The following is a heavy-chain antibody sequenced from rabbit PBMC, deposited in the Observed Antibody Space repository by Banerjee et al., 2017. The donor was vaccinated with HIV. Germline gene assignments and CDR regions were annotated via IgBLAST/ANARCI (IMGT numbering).Heavy chain of an antibody. CDR1: GFSFSSSYW. Sequence: EESGGGLVQPEGSLTLTCTASGFSFSSSYWIYWVRQAPGKGLEWIACIVGSGGSTYYASWAKGRFTISKTSSTTVTLQMTSLTAADTATYFCARDSVYAGYAMDLWGQGTLVTVS. D-gene: IGHD4-2*01. J-gene: IGHJ6*01. V-gene: IGHV1S45*01. CDR3: ARDSVYAGYAMDL. CDR2: IVGSGGST.